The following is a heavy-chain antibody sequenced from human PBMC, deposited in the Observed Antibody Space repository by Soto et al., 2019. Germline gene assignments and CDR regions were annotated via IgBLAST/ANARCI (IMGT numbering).Heavy chain of an antibody. CDR2: IFYIGTT. CDR1: GGASSNYY. J-gene: IGHJ4*02. V-gene: IGHV4-59*01. CDR3: VRGGGGYGNGTIDY. Sequence: SETLSLTCTVSGGASSNYYWSWVRQSPGKGLEWIGYIFYIGTTNYNPSLKSRVTISLDTSKNQFSLKLRSVTAADTAVYYCVRGGGGYGNGTIDYWGQGTLFTVSS. D-gene: IGHD5-18*01.